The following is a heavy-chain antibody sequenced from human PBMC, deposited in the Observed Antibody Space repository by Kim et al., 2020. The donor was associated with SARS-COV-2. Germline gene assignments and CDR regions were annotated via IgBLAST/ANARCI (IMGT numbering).Heavy chain of an antibody. Sequence: GGSLRLSCVDSGFTFSSDWMHWVRQAPGKGLVWVSCIKSDGSNTVYAGSVKGRFTVSRDNAKKTLDLQMNSLRAEDTAVYYCARGYNMDVWGQGTTVTVSS. CDR2: IKSDGSNT. V-gene: IGHV3-74*01. D-gene: IGHD1-1*01. CDR1: GFTFSSDW. J-gene: IGHJ6*02. CDR3: ARGYNMDV.